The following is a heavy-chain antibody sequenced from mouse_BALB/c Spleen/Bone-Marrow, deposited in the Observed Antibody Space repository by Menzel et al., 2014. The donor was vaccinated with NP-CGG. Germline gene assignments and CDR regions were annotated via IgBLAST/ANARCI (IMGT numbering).Heavy chain of an antibody. V-gene: IGHV14-4*02. CDR2: IDPENGDT. J-gene: IGHJ1*01. D-gene: IGHD2-14*01. CDR1: GFNIKDYY. Sequence: EVQLQLSGAELVRSGASVKLSCTASGFNIKDYYMHWVKQRPEQGLEWIGWIDPENGDTEYAPKFQGKATMTADTSSNTAYLQLSSLTSEDTAVYYCNRYDWYFDVWGAGATVTVPS. CDR3: NRYDWYFDV.